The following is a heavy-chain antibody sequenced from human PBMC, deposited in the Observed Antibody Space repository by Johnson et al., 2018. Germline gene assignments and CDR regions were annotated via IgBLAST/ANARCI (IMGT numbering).Heavy chain of an antibody. CDR3: AYYDEAIAEYFQH. CDR1: GFTFSSYG. Sequence: VQLLESGGGVVQPGRSLRLSCAASGFTFSSYGMHWVRQSPGKGLEWVAVISYDGSNKYYADSVKGRFTISRDNSKNTLYLQMNSLGAEDTAVYYCAYYDEAIAEYFQHWGQGTLVTVSS. J-gene: IGHJ1*01. D-gene: IGHD3-22*01. CDR2: ISYDGSNK. V-gene: IGHV3-33*05.